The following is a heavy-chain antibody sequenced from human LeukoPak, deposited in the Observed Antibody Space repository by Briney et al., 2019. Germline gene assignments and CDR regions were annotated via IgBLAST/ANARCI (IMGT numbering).Heavy chain of an antibody. D-gene: IGHD5-12*01. CDR3: ARGLPDY. CDR1: GFTFSSYW. Sequence: GGSLRLSCAASGFTFSSYWMSWVRQAPGKGLEWVAVISYDGSNKYYADSVKGRFTISRDNSKNTLYLQMNSLRAEDTAVYYCARGLPDYWGQGTLVTVSP. J-gene: IGHJ4*02. V-gene: IGHV3-30-3*01. CDR2: ISYDGSNK.